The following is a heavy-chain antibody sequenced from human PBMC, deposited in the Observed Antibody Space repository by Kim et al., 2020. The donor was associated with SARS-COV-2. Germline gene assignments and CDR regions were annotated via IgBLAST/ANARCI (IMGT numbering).Heavy chain of an antibody. V-gene: IGHV3-30*07. Sequence: DSLKGRFTISRDNSKNTLYLQMNSLRAEDTAVYYCAREKGDDYGDYSFDYWGQGTLVTVSS. J-gene: IGHJ4*02. D-gene: IGHD4-17*01. CDR3: AREKGDDYGDYSFDY.